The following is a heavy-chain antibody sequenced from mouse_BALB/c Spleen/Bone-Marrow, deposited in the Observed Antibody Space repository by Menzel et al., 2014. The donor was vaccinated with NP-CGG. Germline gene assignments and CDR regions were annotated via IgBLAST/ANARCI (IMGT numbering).Heavy chain of an antibody. CDR3: AREYRYDGEDYFDY. V-gene: IGHV2-6-4*01. Sequence: QGKLRGSGPGLVAPSQRLSIQCTVSGFSLFRYNLHWVRQPPGKGLEWLGKIRGGGSTDYNSALKSRLSISKDNSKSQVFLKMNSLQTDDTAMYYCAREYRYDGEDYFDYWGQGTTLTVSS. J-gene: IGHJ2*01. CDR2: IRGGGST. D-gene: IGHD2-14*01. CDR1: GFSLFRYN.